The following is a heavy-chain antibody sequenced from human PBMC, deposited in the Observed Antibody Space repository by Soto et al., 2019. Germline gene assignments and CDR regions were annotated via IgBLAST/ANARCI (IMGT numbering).Heavy chain of an antibody. D-gene: IGHD2-15*01. Sequence: QVQLQESGPGLVKPSQTLSLTCTVSGGSISSGGYYWSWIRQHPGKGLEWIGYIYYCGSTYYNPSLKSRVTISEDTSKNQFPLKLTSVTAADTAVYYCARQDVVPSTQTEYWGQGTLVTVSS. V-gene: IGHV4-31*03. CDR1: GGSISSGGYY. CDR3: ARQDVVPSTQTEY. CDR2: IYYCGST. J-gene: IGHJ4*02.